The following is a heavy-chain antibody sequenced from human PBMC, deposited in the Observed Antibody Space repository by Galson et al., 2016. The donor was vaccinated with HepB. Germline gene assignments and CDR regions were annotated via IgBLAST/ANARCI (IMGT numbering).Heavy chain of an antibody. J-gene: IGHJ5*02. CDR3: ARHGPRLSVTGGTWFDP. CDR2: ISHSGST. Sequence: SETLSLTCAVYGGSFSGHHWSCIRQTPGKGLEWIGEISHSGSTNYNPSLKSRVTISVDTSKNQFSLNLTSVTAADTAVFYCARHGPRLSVTGGTWFDPWGPRTQVTVSS. V-gene: IGHV4-34*01. CDR1: GGSFSGHH. D-gene: IGHD7-27*01.